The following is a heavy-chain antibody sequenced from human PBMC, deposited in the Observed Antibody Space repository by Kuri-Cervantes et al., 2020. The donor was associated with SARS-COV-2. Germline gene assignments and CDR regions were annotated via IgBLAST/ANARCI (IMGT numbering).Heavy chain of an antibody. D-gene: IGHD2-2*01. V-gene: IGHV4-39*01. J-gene: IGHJ5*02. CDR2: IYYSGST. CDR3: ARGSRPLYCSSTSCYLGRWFDP. CDR1: GGSISSSSFY. Sequence: GSLRLSCTVSGGSISSSSFYWGWIRQPPGKGLEWIGTIYYSGSTYYSPSLKSRVTISVDTSKNQFSLKLSSVTAADTAVYYCARGSRPLYCSSTSCYLGRWFDPWGQGTLVTVSS.